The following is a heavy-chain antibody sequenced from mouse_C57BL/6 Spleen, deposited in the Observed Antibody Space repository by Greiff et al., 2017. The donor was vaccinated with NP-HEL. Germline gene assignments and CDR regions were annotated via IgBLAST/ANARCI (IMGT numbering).Heavy chain of an antibody. J-gene: IGHJ3*01. D-gene: IGHD2-13*01. Sequence: QVQLKQPGAELVKPGASVKLSCKASGYTFTSYWMHWVKQRPGRGLEWIGRIDPNSGGTKYNEKFKSKATLTVDKPSSTAYMQLSSLTSEDSAVYYCAGDGDLENPWLAYWGQGTLVTVSA. CDR2: IDPNSGGT. CDR3: AGDGDLENPWLAY. V-gene: IGHV1-72*01. CDR1: GYTFTSYW.